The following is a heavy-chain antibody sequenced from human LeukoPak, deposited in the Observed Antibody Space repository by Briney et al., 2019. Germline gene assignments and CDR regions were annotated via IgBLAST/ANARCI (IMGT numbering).Heavy chain of an antibody. Sequence: GGSLRLSCAASGFTFSSYAMHWVRQAPGKGLEWVSVIYSGGSTYYADSVKGRFTISRDNSMNTLYLQMNSLRAEDTAVYYCASLDSSGYYQGFDIWGQGTTVTVSS. CDR3: ASLDSSGYYQGFDI. CDR2: IYSGGST. V-gene: IGHV3-53*01. CDR1: GFTFSSYA. D-gene: IGHD3-22*01. J-gene: IGHJ3*02.